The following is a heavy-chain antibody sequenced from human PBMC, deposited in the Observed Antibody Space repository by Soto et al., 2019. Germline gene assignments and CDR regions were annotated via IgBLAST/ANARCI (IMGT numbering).Heavy chain of an antibody. CDR2: IYHGGTT. CDR3: AKAHVMAVAGSTFDY. J-gene: IGHJ4*01. V-gene: IGHV4-38-2*02. CDR1: GYSISSGSY. D-gene: IGHD6-19*01. Sequence: SETLSLTCTVSGYSISSGSYWGWIRQPPGKGPEWIASIYHGGTTFYNPSLKSRVTVSVDKSNNQFSLKLRSVTAADTAVYYCAKAHVMAVAGSTFDYWGHGTLVTVSS.